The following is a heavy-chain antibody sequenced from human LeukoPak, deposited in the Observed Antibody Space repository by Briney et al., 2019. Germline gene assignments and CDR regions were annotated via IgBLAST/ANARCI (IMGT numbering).Heavy chain of an antibody. Sequence: GGSLRLSCAVSEFTFSNYAMHWVRQPPGKGLEWVAVVSSHGDDGYYADSVRGRFTISRDNSKNTLYLQIDSLRLENTAIYYCTRDAYNFNDFDYWGQGTLVTVSS. CDR3: TRDAYNFNDFDY. CDR1: EFTFSNYA. CDR2: VSSHGDDG. V-gene: IGHV3-30*17. J-gene: IGHJ4*02. D-gene: IGHD5-24*01.